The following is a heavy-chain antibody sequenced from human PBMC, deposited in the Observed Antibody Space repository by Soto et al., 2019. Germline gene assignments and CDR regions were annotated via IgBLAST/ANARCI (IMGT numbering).Heavy chain of an antibody. CDR3: ARSDGRY. CDR2: IFYSGST. CDR1: GGSIRSNN. Sequence: SETLSLTCAVSGGSIRSNNCWSWIRQPPGKGLEWIGDIFYSGSTNYNPSLKSRVTISVDTSKNQFSLKLSSVTAADTAVYYCARSDGRYWGQGTLVTVSS. V-gene: IGHV4-4*02. J-gene: IGHJ4*02.